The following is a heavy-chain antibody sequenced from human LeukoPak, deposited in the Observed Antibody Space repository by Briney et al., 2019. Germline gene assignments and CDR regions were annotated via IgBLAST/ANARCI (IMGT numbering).Heavy chain of an antibody. D-gene: IGHD1-26*01. V-gene: IGHV3-11*04. Sequence: KAGGSLRLSCAASGFTFSDYYMSWIRQAPGKGLEWVSYISSSGSTIYCADSVKGRFTISRDNAKNSLYLQMNTLRAEDTAVYYCARVGSSGSYNEDYWGQGTLVTVSS. CDR1: GFTFSDYY. CDR3: ARVGSSGSYNEDY. CDR2: ISSSGSTI. J-gene: IGHJ4*02.